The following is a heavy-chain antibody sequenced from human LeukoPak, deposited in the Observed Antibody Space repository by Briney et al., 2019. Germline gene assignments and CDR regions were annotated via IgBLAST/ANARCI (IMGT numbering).Heavy chain of an antibody. D-gene: IGHD3-22*01. V-gene: IGHV3-15*01. J-gene: IGHJ4*02. CDR3: TTDQYYYDSSGYYSFFDY. CDR1: GFTFSNAW. Sequence: GGSLRLSCAASGFTFSNAWMSWVRQAPGKGLXXXXXXXXXXDGGTTDYAAPVKGRFTISRDDSKNTLYLQMNSLKTEDTAVYYCTTDQYYYDSSGYYSFFDYWGQGTLVTVSS. CDR2: XXXXXDGGTT.